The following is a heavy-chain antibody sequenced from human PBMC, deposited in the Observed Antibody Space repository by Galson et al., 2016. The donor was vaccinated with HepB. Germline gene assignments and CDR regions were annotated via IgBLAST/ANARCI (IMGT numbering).Heavy chain of an antibody. Sequence: LSLTCVVSGGSISSGGYCWTWLRQAPGKGLEWIGYIYHSGSFSYNPSLKSRVTMSVDKSKNQFSLILNSVTAADAAVYYCARGITRTRTYFDYWGQGTLVAVSS. J-gene: IGHJ4*02. V-gene: IGHV4-30-2*01. CDR1: GGSISSGGYC. D-gene: IGHD3-10*01. CDR3: ARGITRTRTYFDY. CDR2: IYHSGSF.